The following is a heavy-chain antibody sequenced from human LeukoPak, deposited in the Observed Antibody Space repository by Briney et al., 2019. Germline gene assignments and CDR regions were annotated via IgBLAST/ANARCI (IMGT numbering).Heavy chain of an antibody. V-gene: IGHV3-7*01. CDR2: IKQDGSEK. CDR3: ARDPNWNREKDMDV. CDR1: GFTFSSYW. Sequence: GGSLRLSCAASGFTFSSYWMSGVRQAPGKGLEWVANIKQDGSEKYYVDSVRGRSTISRDNAKNSLYLQMNSLRAEDTAVYYCARDPNWNREKDMDVWGKGTTVTVSS. D-gene: IGHD1-1*01. J-gene: IGHJ6*03.